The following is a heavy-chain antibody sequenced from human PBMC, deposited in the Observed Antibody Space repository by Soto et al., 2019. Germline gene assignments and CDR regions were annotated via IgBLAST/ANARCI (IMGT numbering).Heavy chain of an antibody. D-gene: IGHD1-20*01. CDR1: GGSISSGGYS. CDR2: IYHSGST. CDR3: AREGRGYNAFDI. V-gene: IGHV4-30-2*01. Sequence: SETLSLTCAVSGGSISSGGYSWSWIRQPPGKGLEWIGYIYHSGSTYYNPSLKSRVTISVDRSKNQFSLKLSSVTAADTAVYYCAREGRGYNAFDIWGQGTMVTVS. J-gene: IGHJ3*02.